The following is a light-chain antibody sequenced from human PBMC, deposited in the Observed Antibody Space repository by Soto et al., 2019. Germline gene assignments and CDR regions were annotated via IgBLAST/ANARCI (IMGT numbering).Light chain of an antibody. CDR3: QQYKTWPPWT. J-gene: IGKJ1*01. V-gene: IGKV3-15*01. Sequence: ETVMTQSPATLSVSPGDRVTLSCRASQTVHTNLAWFQQKPGQAPKLLIYGASTRDTGVPARFTGSGSGTEFTLTISSLQSEDFSVYFCQQYKTWPPWTFCQGTKVEI. CDR2: GAS. CDR1: QTVHTN.